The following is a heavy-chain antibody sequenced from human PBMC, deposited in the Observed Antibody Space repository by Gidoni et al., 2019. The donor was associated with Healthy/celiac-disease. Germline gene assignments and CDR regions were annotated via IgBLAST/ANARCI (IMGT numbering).Heavy chain of an antibody. D-gene: IGHD2-15*01. Sequence: QVQLQESGPGLVKPSETLSLTCTVSGGPISSYYWSWIRQPPGKGLEWIGYIYYSGSTNYNPSLKSRVTISVDTSKNQFSLKLSSVTAADTAVYYCASGLGYCSGGSCYFYWGQGNLVTVSS. V-gene: IGHV4-59*01. CDR1: GGPISSYY. J-gene: IGHJ4*02. CDR2: IYYSGST. CDR3: ASGLGYCSGGSCYFY.